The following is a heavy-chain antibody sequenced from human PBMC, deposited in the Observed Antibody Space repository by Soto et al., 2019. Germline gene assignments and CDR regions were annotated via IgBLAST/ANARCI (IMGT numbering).Heavy chain of an antibody. D-gene: IGHD1-26*01. CDR3: ARAGLGDGSDY. V-gene: IGHV4-61*01. CDR2: IYYSVST. J-gene: IGHJ4*02. CDR1: GGSVSSGSYY. Sequence: QVQLQESGPGLVKPSETLSLTCSVSGGSVSSGSYYWSWIRQPPGKGLEWIGYIYYSVSTKYNPSLKSRVTISVDTSKNQFSLKLSSVTAADTAVYYCARAGLGDGSDYWGQGTLVTVSS.